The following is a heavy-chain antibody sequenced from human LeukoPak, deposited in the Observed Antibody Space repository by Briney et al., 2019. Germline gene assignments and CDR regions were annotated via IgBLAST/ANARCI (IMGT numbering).Heavy chain of an antibody. CDR3: ARAGSRRAGSWFDP. V-gene: IGHV1-69*13. CDR2: IIPIFGTA. J-gene: IGHJ5*02. Sequence: SVKVSCKASGGTFSSYAISWVRQAPGQGLEWMGGIIPIFGTANYAQKFQGRVTITADESTSTAYMELRSLRSDDTAVYYCARAGSRRAGSWFDPWGQGTLVTVSS. CDR1: GGTFSSYA. D-gene: IGHD6-19*01.